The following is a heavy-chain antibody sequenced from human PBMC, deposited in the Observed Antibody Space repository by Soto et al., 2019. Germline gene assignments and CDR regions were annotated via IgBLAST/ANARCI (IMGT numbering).Heavy chain of an antibody. D-gene: IGHD4-17*01. J-gene: IGHJ6*02. V-gene: IGHV1-2*02. CDR2: ISPLSGVT. Sequence: ASVKVSCKASGYTFTGSYIHWVRQAPGQGLEWMGWISPLSGVTNYAQRFQGRVTFITDTSVNTAYMELRWLGAGDTALYFCAMEFDSGEFGMDLWGQGTTVTVFS. CDR1: GYTFTGSY. CDR3: AMEFDSGEFGMDL.